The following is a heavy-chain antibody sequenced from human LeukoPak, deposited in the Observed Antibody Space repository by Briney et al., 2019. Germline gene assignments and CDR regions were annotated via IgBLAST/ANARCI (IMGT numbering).Heavy chain of an antibody. V-gene: IGHV4-61*01. J-gene: IGHJ4*02. CDR1: GGSISRYTYY. CDR3: ARGGYSYGYSADY. Sequence: SETLSLTCTVSGGSISRYTYYWAWIRQPPGKGLEWIGYIYYSGSTNYNPSLKSRVTISVDTSKNQFSLKLSSVTAADTAVYYCARGGYSYGYSADYWGQGTLVTVSS. D-gene: IGHD5-18*01. CDR2: IYYSGST.